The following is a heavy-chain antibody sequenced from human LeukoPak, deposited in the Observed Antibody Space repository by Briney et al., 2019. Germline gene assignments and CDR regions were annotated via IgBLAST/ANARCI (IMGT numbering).Heavy chain of an antibody. CDR3: ARGLPFFTIFGVVPPVGMDV. J-gene: IGHJ6*02. V-gene: IGHV3-21*01. D-gene: IGHD3-3*01. CDR1: GFTFSSYS. Sequence: GGSLRLSCAASGFTFSSYSMNRVRQAPGKGLEWVSSISSSSSYIYYADSVKGRFTISRDNAKNSLYLQMNSLRAEDTAVYYCARGLPFFTIFGVVPPVGMDVWGQGTTVTVSS. CDR2: ISSSSSYI.